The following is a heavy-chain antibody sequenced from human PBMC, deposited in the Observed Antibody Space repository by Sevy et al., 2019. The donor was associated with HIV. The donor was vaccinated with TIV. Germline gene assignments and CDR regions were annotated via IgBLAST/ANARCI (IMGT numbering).Heavy chain of an antibody. CDR1: GFTFSSYS. CDR3: ARDVYYGSGSCDY. D-gene: IGHD3-10*01. CDR2: ISSSSSTI. V-gene: IGHV3-48*01. J-gene: IGHJ4*02. Sequence: QLGGSLRLSCAASGFTFSSYSMNWVRQAPGKGLEWVSYISSSSSTIYYADSVKGRFTISRDNAKNSLYLQMNSLRAEDTAVYYCARDVYYGSGSCDYWGQGTLVTVSS.